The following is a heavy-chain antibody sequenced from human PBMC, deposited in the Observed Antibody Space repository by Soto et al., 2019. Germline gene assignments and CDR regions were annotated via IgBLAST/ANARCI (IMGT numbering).Heavy chain of an antibody. J-gene: IGHJ1*01. Sequence: EVQLVESGGGLIQPGGSLRLSCAASGFTVSSNYMSWVRQAPGKGLEWVSVIYSGGSTYYADSVKGRVTISRDNSKHALYLQMNSLRAEDTAVYYCARDRVESGYPEYFQHWGQGTLVTVSS. V-gene: IGHV3-53*01. CDR3: ARDRVESGYPEYFQH. CDR2: IYSGGST. D-gene: IGHD3-22*01. CDR1: GFTVSSNY.